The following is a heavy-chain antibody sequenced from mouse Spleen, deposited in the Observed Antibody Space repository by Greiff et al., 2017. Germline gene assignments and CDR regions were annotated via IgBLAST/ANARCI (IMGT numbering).Heavy chain of an antibody. CDR3: ASYLASWEGDY. J-gene: IGHJ2*01. D-gene: IGHD4-1*01. CDR2: IDPEDGET. Sequence: VQLQQSGAELVKPGASVKLSCTASGFNIKDYYMHWVKQRTEQGLEWIGRIDPEDGETKYAPKFKGKATITADTSSNPAYLQLSRLTSEDPAVCYCASYLASWEGDYWGQGTTRTVSS. CDR1: GFNIKDYY. V-gene: IGHV14-2*01.